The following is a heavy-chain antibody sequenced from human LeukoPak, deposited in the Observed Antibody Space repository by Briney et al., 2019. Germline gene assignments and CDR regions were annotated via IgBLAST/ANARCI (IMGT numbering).Heavy chain of an antibody. CDR3: AKGGYTTGGYWYLDL. CDR1: GGSISTYY. CDR2: IYYRGST. V-gene: IGHV4-59*01. Sequence: TLSLTCTVFGGSISTYYWSWIRQPPGKGLEWIGYIYYRGSTSYNPSLKSRVTILVDTSKNQFSLNLNSMTAADTAVYYCAKGGYTTGGYWYLDLWGRGTLVTVSS. J-gene: IGHJ2*01. D-gene: IGHD4-17*01.